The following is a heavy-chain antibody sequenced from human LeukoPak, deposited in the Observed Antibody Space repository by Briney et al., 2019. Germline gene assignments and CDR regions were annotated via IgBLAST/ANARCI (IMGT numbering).Heavy chain of an antibody. Sequence: ASVKVSCKASGYTLTDYYMHWVRQAPGQGLELMGWINPNSGGTTYAQRFQGRVTMTRDTSISTAYMELSGLRSDDTAVYYCARDRSALGYRQFDCWGQGTPVTVSS. D-gene: IGHD5-18*01. CDR1: GYTLTDYY. J-gene: IGHJ4*02. CDR3: ARDRSALGYRQFDC. V-gene: IGHV1-2*02. CDR2: INPNSGGT.